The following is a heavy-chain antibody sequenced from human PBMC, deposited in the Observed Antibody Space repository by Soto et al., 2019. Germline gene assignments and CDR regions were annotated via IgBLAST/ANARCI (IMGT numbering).Heavy chain of an antibody. CDR1: GFTFSSYA. V-gene: IGHV3-30*14. CDR2: ISYDGSNK. CDR3: VKGPDYS. Sequence: PGGSLRLSCAASGFTFSSYAMHWVRQAPGKGLEWVAVISYDGSNKYYADSVKGRFTISRDNSKNTLYLQMSSLRAEDTAVYYCVKGPDYSWGQGTLVTVSS. J-gene: IGHJ5*02. D-gene: IGHD2-21*01.